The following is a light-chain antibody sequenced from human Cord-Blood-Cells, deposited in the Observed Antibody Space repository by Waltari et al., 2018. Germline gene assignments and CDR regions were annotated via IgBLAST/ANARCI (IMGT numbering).Light chain of an antibody. J-gene: IGKJ4*01. CDR1: QSVSSN. Sequence: EIVLTQSPATLSVSPGERATLSCSASQSVSSNLAWYQQKPSQAPRLLIYGASTRATGIPARFSGSGSGTEFTLTISSRQSEDFAVYYCQQYNNWPPLTFGGGTKVEIK. V-gene: IGKV3-15*01. CDR3: QQYNNWPPLT. CDR2: GAS.